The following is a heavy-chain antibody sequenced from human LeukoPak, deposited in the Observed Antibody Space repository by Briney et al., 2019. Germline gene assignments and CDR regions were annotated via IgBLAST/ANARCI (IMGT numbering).Heavy chain of an antibody. Sequence: PGGSLRLSCAASGFTFSSYSMNWVRQAPGKGLEWVSYISSSSGTIYYADSLEGRFTISRDNAKNSLYLQMNSLRAEDTAVYYCARGSHRRLYDSSAYYSYWGQGTLVTVSS. CDR1: GFTFSSYS. D-gene: IGHD3-22*01. CDR3: ARGSHRRLYDSSAYYSY. CDR2: ISSSSGTI. V-gene: IGHV3-48*01. J-gene: IGHJ4*02.